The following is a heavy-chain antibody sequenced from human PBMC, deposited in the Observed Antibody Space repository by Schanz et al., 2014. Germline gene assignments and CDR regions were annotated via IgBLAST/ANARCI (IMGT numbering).Heavy chain of an antibody. Sequence: EVQLVESGGALVQPGGSLRLSCAASGFTFSDHFMDWVRQAPGKGLEWVGHSRSKGHSYTSEYDASVKGRFTISRDESESSLYLQMNSLKTEDTAVYYCARRKFYDKSAAFDYWGQGSLVTVSS. CDR2: SRSKGHSYTS. D-gene: IGHD3-9*01. CDR1: GFTFSDHF. J-gene: IGHJ4*02. CDR3: ARRKFYDKSAAFDY. V-gene: IGHV3-72*01.